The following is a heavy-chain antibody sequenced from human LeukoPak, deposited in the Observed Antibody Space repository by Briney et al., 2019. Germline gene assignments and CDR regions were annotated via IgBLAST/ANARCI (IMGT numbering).Heavy chain of an antibody. D-gene: IGHD3/OR15-3a*01. CDR3: ARGGPPDY. CDR1: GGSISSGGYS. J-gene: IGHJ4*02. CDR2: IYHSGRT. Sequence: PSDTLPLTCAVSGGSISSGGYSWSWIRPPPGKGLEWIRYIYHSGRTYYGPSLKSRVTISVDRSKNQFSLKLSSVTAADTAVYYCARGGPPDYWGQGTLVTVSS. V-gene: IGHV4-30-2*01.